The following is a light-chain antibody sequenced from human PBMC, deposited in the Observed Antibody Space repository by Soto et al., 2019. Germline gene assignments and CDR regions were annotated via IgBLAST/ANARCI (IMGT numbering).Light chain of an antibody. V-gene: IGKV3-11*01. Sequence: EIVLTQSAATLSLSPGERATLSCRASQSVGNYLAWYQQKPGQAPRLLIYDASSRASGIPARFSGGGSGTDFTLTISSLAPEDFAVYYCQQRSNWFTFGQGTRLEIK. CDR3: QQRSNWFT. J-gene: IGKJ5*01. CDR1: QSVGNY. CDR2: DAS.